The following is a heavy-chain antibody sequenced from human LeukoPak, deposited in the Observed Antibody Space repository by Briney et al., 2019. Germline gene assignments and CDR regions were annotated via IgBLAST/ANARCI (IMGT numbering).Heavy chain of an antibody. Sequence: SETLSLTCTVSGGSISSGGYYWSWIRQPPGKGLECIGYIYHSGSTYYNPSLKSRVTISVDRSKNQFSLKLSSVTAADTAVYYCARDYSYYYGSGSIGLDYSGQGTLVTVSS. CDR3: ARDYSYYYGSGSIGLDY. D-gene: IGHD3-10*01. CDR2: IYHSGST. CDR1: GGSISSGGYY. V-gene: IGHV4-30-2*01. J-gene: IGHJ4*02.